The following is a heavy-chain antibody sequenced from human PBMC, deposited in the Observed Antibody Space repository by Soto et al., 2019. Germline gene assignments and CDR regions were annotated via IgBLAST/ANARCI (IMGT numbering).Heavy chain of an antibody. CDR3: ARDFSWFGELIASDY. J-gene: IGHJ4*02. Sequence: QVPLVQSGAEVKKPGASVKVSCKASGYTFTSYAMHWVRKAPGQRLEWMGWINAGNGNTKYSQKFQGRVTITRDTSASTAYMELSSLRSEDTAVYYCARDFSWFGELIASDYWGQGTLVTVSS. V-gene: IGHV1-3*01. D-gene: IGHD3-10*01. CDR2: INAGNGNT. CDR1: GYTFTSYA.